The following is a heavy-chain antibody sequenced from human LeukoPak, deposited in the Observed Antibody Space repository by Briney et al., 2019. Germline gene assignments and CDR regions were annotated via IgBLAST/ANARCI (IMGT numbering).Heavy chain of an antibody. CDR3: ARDPQLWFGESRFAY. D-gene: IGHD3-10*01. CDR2: ISSSSSYI. CDR1: GFTFSSYS. Sequence: GGSLRLSCAASGFTFSSYSMNWVRQAPGKGLEWVSSISSSSSYIYYADSVKGRFTISRDNAKNSLYLQMNSLRAEDTAVYYCARDPQLWFGESRFAYWGQGTLVTVSS. J-gene: IGHJ4*02. V-gene: IGHV3-21*01.